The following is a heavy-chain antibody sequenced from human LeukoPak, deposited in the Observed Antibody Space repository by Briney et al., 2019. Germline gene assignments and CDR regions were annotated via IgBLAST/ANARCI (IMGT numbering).Heavy chain of an antibody. CDR2: ISGSGSST. J-gene: IGHJ6*03. D-gene: IGHD2-2*01. Sequence: PGGSLRLSCAASGFTFDDYGMSWVRQAPGKGLEWVSAISGSGSSTYYADSVKGRFTSSRDNSKSTMYLQMNSLRAEDTAVYYCAREIVVVPAAMLYYYYMDVWGKGTTVTVSS. CDR1: GFTFDDYG. V-gene: IGHV3-23*01. CDR3: AREIVVVPAAMLYYYYMDV.